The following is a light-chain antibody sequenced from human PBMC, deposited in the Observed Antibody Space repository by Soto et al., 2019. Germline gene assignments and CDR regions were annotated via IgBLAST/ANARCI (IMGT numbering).Light chain of an antibody. J-gene: IGKJ1*01. V-gene: IGKV1-5*03. CDR3: QQYNRYSWT. Sequence: IQLTQSPSSLSASVGDRVTITCRASQNINSWLAWYQQKPGKAPNLLIYEASSLERGVPSRFSGSGSGTEFTLTISSLQPDDFATYYCQQYNRYSWTFGQGTKVDI. CDR2: EAS. CDR1: QNINSW.